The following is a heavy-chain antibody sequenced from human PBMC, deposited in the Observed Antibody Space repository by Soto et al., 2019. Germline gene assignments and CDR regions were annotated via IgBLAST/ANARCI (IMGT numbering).Heavy chain of an antibody. D-gene: IGHD3-3*01. CDR1: GLTFSSYS. CDR3: SNYNDYRRGYHYFYGMDV. CDR2: ISSSSSTI. J-gene: IGHJ6*04. V-gene: IGHV3-48*02. Sequence: GGSLRLSCSASGLTFSSYSMNWVRQAPGKGLEWVSYISSSSSTIYYADSVKGRFTISRDNAKNSLYLQMNSLRDEDTAVYYCSNYNDYRRGYHYFYGMDVWGKGTTVTVSS.